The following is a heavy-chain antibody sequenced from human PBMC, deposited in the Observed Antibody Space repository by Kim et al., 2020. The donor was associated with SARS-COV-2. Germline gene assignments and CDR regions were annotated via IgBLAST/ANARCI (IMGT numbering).Heavy chain of an antibody. V-gene: IGHV1-3*01. CDR2: NAGNGNT. J-gene: IGHJ4*02. CDR3: AIDDY. Sequence: NAGNGNTKYSQKFQGRVTITRDTSASTAYMELSSLRSEDTAVYYCAIDDYWGQGTLVTVSS.